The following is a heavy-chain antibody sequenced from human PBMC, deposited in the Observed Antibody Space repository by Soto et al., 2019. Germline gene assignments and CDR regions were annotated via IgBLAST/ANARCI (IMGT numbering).Heavy chain of an antibody. CDR2: IWYDGSNK. Sequence: GGSLRLSCAASGFTFSSSGMHWVRQAPGKGLEWVAVIWYDGSNKYYADSVKGRFTISRDNSKNTLYLQMNSLRAEDTAVYYCARELSITIDDFDIWGQGTMVTVSS. J-gene: IGHJ3*02. CDR1: GFTFSSSG. D-gene: IGHD3-3*01. CDR3: ARELSITIDDFDI. V-gene: IGHV3-33*01.